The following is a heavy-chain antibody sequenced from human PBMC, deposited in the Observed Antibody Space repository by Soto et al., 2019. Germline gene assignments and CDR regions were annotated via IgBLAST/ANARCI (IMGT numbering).Heavy chain of an antibody. V-gene: IGHV3-30*18. CDR1: GFTFSSYG. CDR2: ISYDGSNK. D-gene: IGHD3-10*01. J-gene: IGHJ3*02. CDR3: AKGFGEFDDAFDI. Sequence: GGSVRLSCAASGFTFSSYGMHWVRQAPGKGLEWVAVISYDGSNKYYADSVKGRFTISRDNSKNTLYLQMNSLRAEDTAVYYCAKGFGEFDDAFDIWGQGTMVTVSS.